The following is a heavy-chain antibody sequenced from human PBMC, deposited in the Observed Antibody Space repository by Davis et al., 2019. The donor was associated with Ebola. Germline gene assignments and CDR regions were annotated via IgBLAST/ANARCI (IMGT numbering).Heavy chain of an antibody. Sequence: GESLKISCAASGFTFSDAWMNWVRQAPGKGLEWVGRIKSRIDGVTTDYAAPVKGRFTISRDDSKNILFLQMNSLKTEDTAVYYCTAKARPRIAVPDWYFDLWGRGTLVTVSS. J-gene: IGHJ2*01. D-gene: IGHD6-19*01. CDR1: GFTFSDAW. V-gene: IGHV3-15*01. CDR2: IKSRIDGVTT. CDR3: TAKARPRIAVPDWYFDL.